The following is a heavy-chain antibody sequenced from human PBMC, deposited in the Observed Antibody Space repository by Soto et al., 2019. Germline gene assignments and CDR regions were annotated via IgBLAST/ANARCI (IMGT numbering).Heavy chain of an antibody. Sequence: GGSLRLSCAASGFTFRSYWMHWVRQAPRKGLVWVSRINSDGSSTSYADSVKGRFTISRDNAKNTLYLQMNSLRAEDTAVYYCARDLYSSGWYDDYWGQGTLVTVSS. J-gene: IGHJ4*02. CDR1: GFTFRSYW. CDR2: INSDGSST. CDR3: ARDLYSSGWYDDY. V-gene: IGHV3-74*01. D-gene: IGHD6-19*01.